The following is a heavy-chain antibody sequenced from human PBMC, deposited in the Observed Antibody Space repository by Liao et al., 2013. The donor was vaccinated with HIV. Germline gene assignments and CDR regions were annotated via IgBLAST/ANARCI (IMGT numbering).Heavy chain of an antibody. CDR1: GDSVSLSY. CDR2: VYTSGST. CDR3: AREGYIWLGDSTYFDS. V-gene: IGHV4-4*07. Sequence: QVQLQESGPGLVKPSETLSLTCTVSGDSVSLSYWSWIRQPAGKGLEWIGRVYTSGSTNDNPSLKSRVTMSMDSSKNQLSLKLSSATAADTAMYYCAREGYIWLGDSTYFDSWGQGTLVTVSS. D-gene: IGHD3-10*01. J-gene: IGHJ4*02.